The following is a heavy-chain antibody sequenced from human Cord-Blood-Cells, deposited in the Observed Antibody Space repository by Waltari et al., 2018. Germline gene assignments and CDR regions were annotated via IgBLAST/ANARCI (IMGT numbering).Heavy chain of an antibody. CDR1: VFTFCSYS. V-gene: IGHV3-21*01. CDR2: ISRSSSYI. J-gene: IGHJ4*02. D-gene: IGHD2-8*01. Sequence: EVQLVVCGGGLVKPGGSLRLTCAASVFTFCSYSMNWVRPAPGQGLEWVSSISRSSSYIYYGDSVKGRFTISRDNAKNSLYLQMNSLRAEDTAVYYCAIGYCTNGVCYFDYWGQGTLVTVSS. CDR3: AIGYCTNGVCYFDY.